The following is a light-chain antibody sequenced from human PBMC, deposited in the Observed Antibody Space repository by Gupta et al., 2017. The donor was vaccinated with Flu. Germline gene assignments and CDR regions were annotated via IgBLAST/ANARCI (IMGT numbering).Light chain of an antibody. CDR1: QSVSTY. V-gene: IGKV3-11*01. CDR2: DAS. Sequence: EIVLTQSPDILSLSPGERATLSCRASQSVSTYLAWYQKKPGQAPRLLIYDASKRDTGIPARFSGSGSGTDLTLTISSREPEDFAVYYCQKRTNWPPYTFGQGTKLEIK. CDR3: QKRTNWPPYT. J-gene: IGKJ2*01.